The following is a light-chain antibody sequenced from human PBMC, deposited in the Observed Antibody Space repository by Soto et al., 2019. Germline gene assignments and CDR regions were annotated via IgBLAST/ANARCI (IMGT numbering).Light chain of an antibody. V-gene: IGKV1-9*01. CDR3: QQLAGFPIT. CDR1: QGIGSY. Sequence: IQLTQSPSSLSASVGDRVTITCRASQGIGSYLAWYQQKPGKAPNLLIYTASTLQTGVPSRFSGSAFGTEFTLTISSLQPEDFATYYCQQLAGFPITFGQGTRLEIK. CDR2: TAS. J-gene: IGKJ5*01.